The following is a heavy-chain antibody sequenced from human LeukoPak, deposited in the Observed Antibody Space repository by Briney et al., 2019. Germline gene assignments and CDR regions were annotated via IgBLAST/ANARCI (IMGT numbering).Heavy chain of an antibody. CDR3: AGDYYDSSGLDY. CDR1: GGSFSGYY. J-gene: IGHJ4*02. Sequence: SETLSLTCAVYGGSFSGYYWSWIRQPPGKGLEWIGEISHSGSTNYNPSLKSRVTISVDTSKNQFSLKLSSVTAADTAVYYCAGDYYDSSGLDYWGQGTLVTVSS. V-gene: IGHV4-34*01. CDR2: ISHSGST. D-gene: IGHD3-22*01.